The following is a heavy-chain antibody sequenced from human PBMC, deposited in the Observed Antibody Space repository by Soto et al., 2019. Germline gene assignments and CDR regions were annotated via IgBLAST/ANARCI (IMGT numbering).Heavy chain of an antibody. Sequence: EVQLVESGGGLVQPGGSLRLSCAASGFTFSTYDMHWVRQPAGKGLQWVSTIGPGGDTYYPGSVKDRFTISRENAKNSLFLQMNSLRDGDTAVYSCARGPTELLYFGKGYFELWGRGTLVTVSS. CDR3: ARGPTELLYFGKGYFEL. CDR1: GFTFSTYD. J-gene: IGHJ2*01. D-gene: IGHD3-10*01. V-gene: IGHV3-13*04. CDR2: IGPGGDT.